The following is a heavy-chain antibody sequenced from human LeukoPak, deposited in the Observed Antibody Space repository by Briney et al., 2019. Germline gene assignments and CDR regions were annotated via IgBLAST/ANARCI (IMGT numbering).Heavy chain of an antibody. CDR3: ARGDIVVVPAAIYFDY. D-gene: IGHD2-2*01. CDR2: IYHSGST. V-gene: IGHV4-31*03. J-gene: IGHJ4*02. Sequence: SETLSLTCTVSGGSISSGGYYWSWIRQHPGKGLEWIGYIYHSGSTYYNPSLKSRVTISVDTSKNQFSLKLSSVTAADTAVYYCARGDIVVVPAAIYFDYWGQGTLVTVSS. CDR1: GGSISSGGYY.